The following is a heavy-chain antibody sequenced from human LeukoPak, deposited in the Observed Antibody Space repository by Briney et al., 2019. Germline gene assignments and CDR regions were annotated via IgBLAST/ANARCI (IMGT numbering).Heavy chain of an antibody. CDR3: ARRHEDPYSSSGFDP. J-gene: IGHJ5*02. Sequence: SETLSLTCTVSGGSISSYYWSWIRQPPGKGLEWIGYIYYSGSTYYNPSLKSRVTISVDTSKNQFSLKLSSVTAADTAVYYCARRHEDPYSSSGFDPWGQGTLVTASS. CDR2: IYYSGST. CDR1: GGSISSYY. V-gene: IGHV4-59*08. D-gene: IGHD6-6*01.